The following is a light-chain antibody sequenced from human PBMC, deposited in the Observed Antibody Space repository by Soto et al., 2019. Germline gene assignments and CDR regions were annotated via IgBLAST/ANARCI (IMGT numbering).Light chain of an antibody. V-gene: IGLV2-8*01. J-gene: IGLJ1*01. CDR3: TSYAGTYSSCYV. CDR1: SSDVGAYNY. Sequence: SVRTQLASASGVARQSVTITSTGTSSDVGAYNYVSWYQQLPGKAPKLIIYEVSKRPSGVPDRFSGSKSGNTASLTVSGLQAEDEADYYCTSYAGTYSSCYVFGTGTTVTVI. CDR2: EVS.